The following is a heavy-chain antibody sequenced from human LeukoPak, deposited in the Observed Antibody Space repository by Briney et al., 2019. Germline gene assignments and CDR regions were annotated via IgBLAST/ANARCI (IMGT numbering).Heavy chain of an antibody. V-gene: IGHV1-69*13. Sequence: SVKVSCKASGGTFSSYAISWVRQAPGQGLEYMAGIIPIFGTANYAQKFQGRVTINVDESTSTAYMELSSLRYEDTAVYYCARGVGAINYWGQGTLVTVSS. J-gene: IGHJ4*02. CDR2: IIPIFGTA. D-gene: IGHD1-26*01. CDR3: ARGVGAINY. CDR1: GGTFSSYA.